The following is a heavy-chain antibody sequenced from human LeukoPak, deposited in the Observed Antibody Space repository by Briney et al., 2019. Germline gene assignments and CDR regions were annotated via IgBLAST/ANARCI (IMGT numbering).Heavy chain of an antibody. CDR1: GGSISSGGYS. CDR2: IYHSGST. D-gene: IGHD2-2*01. CDR3: ARVKAPYCSSTSCPYYYYGMDV. V-gene: IGHV4-30-2*01. Sequence: PSQTLSLTCAVSGGSISSGGYSWSWIRQPPGTGLEWIGYIYHSGSTYYNPSLKSRVTISVDGSKNQFSLKLSSVTAADTAVYYCARVKAPYCSSTSCPYYYYGMDVWGKGTTVTVSS. J-gene: IGHJ6*04.